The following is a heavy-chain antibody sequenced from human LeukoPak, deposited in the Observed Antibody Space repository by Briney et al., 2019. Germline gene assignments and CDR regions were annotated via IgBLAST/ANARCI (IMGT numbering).Heavy chain of an antibody. D-gene: IGHD2-21*02. CDR3: ARDPGGDTIHWFDP. CDR1: GGSISSYY. J-gene: IGHJ5*02. V-gene: IGHV4-59*01. Sequence: PSETLSLTCTVSGGSISSYYWSWIRQPPGKGLEWIGYIYYSGSTNYNPSLKSRVIISVDTSKNQFSLKLSSVTAADTAVYYCARDPGGDTIHWFDPWGQGTLVTVSS. CDR2: IYYSGST.